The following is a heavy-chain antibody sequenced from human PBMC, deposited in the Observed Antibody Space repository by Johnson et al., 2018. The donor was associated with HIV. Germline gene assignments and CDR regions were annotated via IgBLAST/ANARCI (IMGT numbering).Heavy chain of an antibody. CDR2: IRYDGNNK. CDR1: GLSFSNFG. CDR3: VKEHGWGSFDI. Sequence: QVQLVESGGGVVQPGKSVTLSCVGSGLSFSNFGIHWVRQAPGKGPEWVAVIRYDGNNKYYVDSVKGRFTVSRENAKNTVYLQMNSLRAEDTATYYCVKEHGWGSFDIWGQGTMVTVSS. D-gene: IGHD3-16*01. V-gene: IGHV3-30*18. J-gene: IGHJ3*02.